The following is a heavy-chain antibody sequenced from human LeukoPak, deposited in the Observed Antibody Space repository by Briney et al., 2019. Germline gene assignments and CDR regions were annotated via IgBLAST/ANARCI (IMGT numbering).Heavy chain of an antibody. J-gene: IGHJ6*03. Sequence: PSETLSLTCTVSGGSISSYYWSWIRQPAGKGLEWIGRIYTSGSTNYNPSLKSRVTMSVDTSKNQFSLKLSSVTAADTAVYYCARDYYDSSGYYYAGYYYMDVWGQGTLVTVSS. D-gene: IGHD3-22*01. CDR1: GGSISSYY. CDR2: IYTSGST. V-gene: IGHV4-4*07. CDR3: ARDYYDSSGYYYAGYYYMDV.